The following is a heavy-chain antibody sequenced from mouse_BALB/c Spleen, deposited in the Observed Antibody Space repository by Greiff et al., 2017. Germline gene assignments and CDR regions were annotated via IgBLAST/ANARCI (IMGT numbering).Heavy chain of an antibody. J-gene: IGHJ4*01. D-gene: IGHD2-14*01. Sequence: EVKVVESGGGLVQPGESLKLSCESNEYEFPSHDMSWVRKTPEKRLELVAAINSDGGSTYYPDTMERRFILSRDNTKQTLYLQISSLRSEDTALYYCARHRGTTVAMDYWGQGTSVTVSS. CDR3: ARHRGTTVAMDY. CDR2: INSDGGST. CDR1: EYEFPSHD. V-gene: IGHV5-2*01.